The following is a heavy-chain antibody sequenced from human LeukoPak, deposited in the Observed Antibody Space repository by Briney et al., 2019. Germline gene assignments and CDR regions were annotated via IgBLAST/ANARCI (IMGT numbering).Heavy chain of an antibody. Sequence: GGSLRLSCTASGFTFGDYAMSWFRQAPGKGLEWVCFIRSKAYGGTTEYAASVKGRFTISRDDSKSIAYLQMNSLKTEDTAVYYCTRDSNQWWELPAGYFDYWGQGTLVTVSS. CDR2: IRSKAYGGTT. J-gene: IGHJ4*02. D-gene: IGHD1-26*01. CDR1: GFTFGDYA. V-gene: IGHV3-49*03. CDR3: TRDSNQWWELPAGYFDY.